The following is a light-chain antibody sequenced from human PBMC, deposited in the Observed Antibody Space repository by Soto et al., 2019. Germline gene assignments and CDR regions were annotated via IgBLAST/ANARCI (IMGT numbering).Light chain of an antibody. Sequence: EIVLTQSPGTLSLSPGEKVTLSCRASQSVSSSYFAWYQQKPGQSPRLLIYGASSRATGTPDRFSGSESGTDFTLTISSLEPEDFAVYYCHQRSNWPPFTFGGGTKVEI. V-gene: IGKV3D-20*02. J-gene: IGKJ4*01. CDR1: QSVSSSY. CDR3: HQRSNWPPFT. CDR2: GAS.